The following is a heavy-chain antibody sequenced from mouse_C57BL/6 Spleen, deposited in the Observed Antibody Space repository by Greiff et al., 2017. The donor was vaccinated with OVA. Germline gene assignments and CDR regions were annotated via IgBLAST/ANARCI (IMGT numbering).Heavy chain of an antibody. D-gene: IGHD1-1*01. CDR3: ARGHYYGSSHWYVDV. V-gene: IGHV1-82*01. J-gene: IGHJ1*03. CDR2: IYPGDGDT. CDR1: GYAFSSSW. Sequence: QVQLQQSGPELVKPGASVKISCKASGYAFSSSWMNWVKQRPGKGLEWIGRIYPGDGDTNYNGKFKGKATLTADKSSSTAYMQLSSLTSEDSAVYFCARGHYYGSSHWYVDVWGTGTTVTVSS.